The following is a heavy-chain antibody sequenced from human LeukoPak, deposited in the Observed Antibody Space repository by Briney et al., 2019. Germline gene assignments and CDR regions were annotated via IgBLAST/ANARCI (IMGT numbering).Heavy chain of an antibody. D-gene: IGHD2-2*01. J-gene: IGHJ4*02. V-gene: IGHV4-4*07. CDR1: GGSINSYY. CDR3: AGQYCSSTSCYDLDY. CDR2: IYTSGSN. Sequence: SETLSLTCTVSGGSINSYYWSWIRQPAGKGLGWIGRIYTSGSNTYNPSLKSRVTMSVDTSKNQFSLKLISVTAADTAVYYCAGQYCSSTSCYDLDYWGQGTLVTVSS.